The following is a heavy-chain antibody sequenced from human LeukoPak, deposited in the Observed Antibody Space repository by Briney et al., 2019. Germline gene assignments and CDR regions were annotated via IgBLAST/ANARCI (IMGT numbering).Heavy chain of an antibody. CDR2: FPYTGRT. Sequence: PSQTLSLTCAVSAGSITSTIYYWGWVHQPPWKGLAWIGTFPYTGRTYYNSSLKSRAPIAVDTTKNHFSLRLSSVTAADTAVYYCARQHNGSGTIDHWGQGTLVIVSS. CDR3: ARQHNGSGTIDH. J-gene: IGHJ4*02. V-gene: IGHV4-39*01. CDR1: AGSITSTIYY. D-gene: IGHD3-10*01.